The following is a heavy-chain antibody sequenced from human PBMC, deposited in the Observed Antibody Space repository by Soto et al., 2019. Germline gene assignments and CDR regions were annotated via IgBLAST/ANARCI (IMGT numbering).Heavy chain of an antibody. CDR1: GFTFSDYY. D-gene: IGHD3-16*02. V-gene: IGHV3-11*06. Sequence: GGSLRLSCAASGFTFSDYYMSWIRQAPGKGLEWVSYISSSSSYTNYADSVKGRFTISRDNAKNSLYLQMNSLRAEDTAVYYCARTYDYVWGSYRHNWFDPWGQGTLVTVSS. CDR3: ARTYDYVWGSYRHNWFDP. J-gene: IGHJ5*02. CDR2: ISSSSSYT.